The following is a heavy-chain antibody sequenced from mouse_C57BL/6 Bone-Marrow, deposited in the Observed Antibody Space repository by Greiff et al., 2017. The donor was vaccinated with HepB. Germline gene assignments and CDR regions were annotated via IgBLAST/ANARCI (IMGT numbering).Heavy chain of an antibody. D-gene: IGHD1-1*01. Sequence: EVKLVESGGDLVKPGGSLKLSCAASGFTFSSYGMSWVRQTPDKRLEWVATISSGGSYTYCPDSVKGRFTISRDNAKNTLYLQMSSLKSEDTAMYYCARQVLPYFDYWGQGTTLTVSS. J-gene: IGHJ2*01. CDR1: GFTFSSYG. V-gene: IGHV5-6*01. CDR2: ISSGGSYT. CDR3: ARQVLPYFDY.